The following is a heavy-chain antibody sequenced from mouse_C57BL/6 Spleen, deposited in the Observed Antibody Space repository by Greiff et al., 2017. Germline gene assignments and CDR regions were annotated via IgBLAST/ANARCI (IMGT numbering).Heavy chain of an antibody. D-gene: IGHD1-3*01. CDR1: GYAFSSSW. CDR3: AKGDNYSYFDY. Sequence: QVQLKQSGPELVKPGASVKFSCKASGYAFSSSWMNWVKQRPGKGLEWIGRIYPGDGDTNYNGKFKGKATLTADKSSSTAYMQLSSLTSEDSAVYFCAKGDNYSYFDYWGQGTTLTVSS. J-gene: IGHJ2*01. V-gene: IGHV1-82*01. CDR2: IYPGDGDT.